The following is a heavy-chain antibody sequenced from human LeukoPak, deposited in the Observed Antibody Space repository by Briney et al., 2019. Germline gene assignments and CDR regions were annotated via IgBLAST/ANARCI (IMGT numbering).Heavy chain of an antibody. CDR1: GFTFSTYA. CDR2: ITSDGSKK. V-gene: IGHV3-30-3*01. D-gene: IGHD3-10*01. J-gene: IGHJ3*02. Sequence: PGRSLRLSCAASGFTFSTYAMHWVRQAPGKGLEWVVAITSDGSKKYYADSVKGRITISRDNSKSSLYLQMNSLTPEDTAVYYCARIALRYYGSGSFSLDVFDIWGQGTMVTVSS. CDR3: ARIALRYYGSGSFSLDVFDI.